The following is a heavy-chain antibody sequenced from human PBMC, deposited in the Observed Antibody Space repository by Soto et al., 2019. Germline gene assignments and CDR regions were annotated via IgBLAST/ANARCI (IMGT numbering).Heavy chain of an antibody. V-gene: IGHV3-7*03. J-gene: IGHJ6*02. Sequence: EVQLVESEGGLVQPGGSLRLSCAASGFTFSSYWMSWVRQAPGKGLEWVANIKQDGSEKYYVDSVKGRFTISRDNAKNSLYLQMNSLRAEDTAVYYCARDSGDSGSYYSYYYGMDVWGQGTTVTVSS. CDR3: ARDSGDSGSYYSYYYGMDV. D-gene: IGHD1-26*01. CDR2: IKQDGSEK. CDR1: GFTFSSYW.